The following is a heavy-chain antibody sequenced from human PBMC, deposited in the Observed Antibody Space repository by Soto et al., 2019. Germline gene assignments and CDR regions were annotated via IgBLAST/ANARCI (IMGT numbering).Heavy chain of an antibody. V-gene: IGHV3-74*01. CDR1: GFTFSSYW. CDR2: INSDGSST. J-gene: IGHJ2*01. D-gene: IGHD2-2*01. Sequence: EVQLVESGGGLVQPGGSLSLSCAASGFTFSSYWMHWVRQAPGKGLVWVSRINSDGSSTSYADSVKGRFTISRDNAKNTLDLQMNSLRADDTAVYYCAREGGDMVVVPASPYFDLWGRGTLVTVSS. CDR3: AREGGDMVVVPASPYFDL.